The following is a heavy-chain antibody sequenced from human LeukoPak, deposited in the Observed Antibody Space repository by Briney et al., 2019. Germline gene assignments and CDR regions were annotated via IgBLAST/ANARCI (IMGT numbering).Heavy chain of an antibody. Sequence: SVKVSCKASGGTFSSYAISWVRQAPGQGLEWMGRIIPIFGTANYAQKFQGRVTITTDESTSTAYMELSSLRTEDTAFYYCAKDTSDGLSLGTYYYDGSGRDFWGQGTLVTVSS. CDR2: IIPIFGTA. CDR3: AKDTSDGLSLGTYYYDGSGRDF. V-gene: IGHV1-69*05. D-gene: IGHD3-22*01. CDR1: GGTFSSYA. J-gene: IGHJ4*02.